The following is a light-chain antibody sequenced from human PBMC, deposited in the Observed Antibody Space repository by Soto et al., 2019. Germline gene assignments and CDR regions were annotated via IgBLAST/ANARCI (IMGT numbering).Light chain of an antibody. CDR1: TGAVTSGYY. V-gene: IGLV7-43*01. CDR2: ATS. Sequence: QAVVTQEPSLTVSPGGTVTLTCASSTGAVTSGYYPNWFQQKPGQAPRALIYATSNKHPWTPARFSGSLLGGKAALTLSGVQPEDEAEYYCLLSDGGSVVFGGGTKLTVL. J-gene: IGLJ2*01. CDR3: LLSDGGSVV.